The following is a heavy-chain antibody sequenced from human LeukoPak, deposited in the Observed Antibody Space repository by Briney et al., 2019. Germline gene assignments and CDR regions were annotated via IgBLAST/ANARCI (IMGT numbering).Heavy chain of an antibody. Sequence: GGTLRLSCAASGFTFSSYWMSWVRQAPGKGLEWVANIKQDGSEKYYVDSVKGRFTISRDNAKNSLYLQMNSLRAEDTAVCYCARVIRGVYGDYGFDYWGQGTLVTVSS. CDR3: ARVIRGVYGDYGFDY. J-gene: IGHJ4*02. V-gene: IGHV3-7*01. CDR2: IKQDGSEK. CDR1: GFTFSSYW. D-gene: IGHD4-17*01.